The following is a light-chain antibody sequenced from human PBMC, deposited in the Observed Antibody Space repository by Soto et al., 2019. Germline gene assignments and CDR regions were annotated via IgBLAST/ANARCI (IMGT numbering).Light chain of an antibody. CDR3: QQYGSSGT. Sequence: ESVLTQYPATLSLSPGQRATLSCRASQKISGYLAWYQQKPGQAPRLLIYGASNRATGIPDRFSGSGSGTDFTLTISRLEPEDFAVYYCQQYGSSGTFGQGTKVDI. V-gene: IGKV3-20*01. J-gene: IGKJ1*01. CDR1: QKISGY. CDR2: GAS.